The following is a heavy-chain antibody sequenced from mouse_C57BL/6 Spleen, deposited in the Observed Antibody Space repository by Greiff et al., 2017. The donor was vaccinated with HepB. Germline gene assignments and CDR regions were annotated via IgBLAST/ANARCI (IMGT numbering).Heavy chain of an antibody. Sequence: DVQLVESGGGLVKPGGSLKLSCAASGFTFSDYGMHWVRQAPEKGLEWVAYISSGSSTIYYADTVKGRFTISRDNAKNTLFLQMTSLRSEDAAMYYCAREGYYGSSFFFDYWGQGTTLTVSS. J-gene: IGHJ2*01. CDR1: GFTFSDYG. D-gene: IGHD1-1*01. CDR3: AREGYYGSSFFFDY. CDR2: ISSGSSTI. V-gene: IGHV5-17*01.